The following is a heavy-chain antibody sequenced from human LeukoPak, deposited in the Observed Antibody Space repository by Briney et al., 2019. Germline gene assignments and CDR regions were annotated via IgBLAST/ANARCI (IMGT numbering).Heavy chain of an antibody. D-gene: IGHD4-23*01. J-gene: IGHJ6*02. CDR1: GGSFSGYY. CDR2: INHSGST. V-gene: IGHV4-34*01. CDR3: ARGQLSRRWPQEGWYYYYYYGMDV. Sequence: PSETLSLTCAVYGGSFSGYYWSWIRQPPGKGLEWIGEINHSGSTNYNPSHKSRVTISVDTSKNQFSLKLSSVTAADTAVYYCARGQLSRRWPQEGWYYYYYYGMDVWGQGTTVTVSS.